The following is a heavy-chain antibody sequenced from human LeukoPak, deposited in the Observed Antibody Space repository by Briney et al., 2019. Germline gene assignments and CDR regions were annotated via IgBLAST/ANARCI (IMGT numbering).Heavy chain of an antibody. CDR3: ARVITDLPFLRYFDWLPSSNYYYYYMDV. CDR1: GGSICIYY. J-gene: IGHJ6*03. D-gene: IGHD3-9*01. V-gene: IGHV4-59*01. Sequence: SETLSHACTVYGGSICIYYGSWLRQPPGKGREWIGNIYYSRSTNYNPPLKSQVTMSVDTSKNQFSLKLSSVTAADTAVYYCARVITDLPFLRYFDWLPSSNYYYYYMDVWGKGTTVTVSS. CDR2: IYYSRST.